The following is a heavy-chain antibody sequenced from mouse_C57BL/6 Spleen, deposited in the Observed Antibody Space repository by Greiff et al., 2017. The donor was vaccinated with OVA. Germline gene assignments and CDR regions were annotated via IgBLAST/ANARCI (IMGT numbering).Heavy chain of an antibody. CDR2: IDPSDSYT. CDR3: ARSGRDEN. CDR1: GYTFTSYW. J-gene: IGHJ2*01. V-gene: IGHV1-69*01. D-gene: IGHD3-1*01. Sequence: QVQLQQPGAELVMPGASVKLSCKASGYTFTSYWMHWVKQRPGQGLEWIGEIDPSDSYTNYNQKFKGKSTLTVDKSSSTAYMQLSSLTSEDSAVYYCARSGRDENWGQGTTLTVSS.